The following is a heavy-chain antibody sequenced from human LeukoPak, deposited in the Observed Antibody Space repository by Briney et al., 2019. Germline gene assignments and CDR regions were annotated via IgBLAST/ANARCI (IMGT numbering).Heavy chain of an antibody. D-gene: IGHD2/OR15-2a*01. CDR3: ARAQGVATFTPLDY. CDR1: GFTFTSHW. V-gene: IGHV3-74*01. J-gene: IGHJ4*02. Sequence: PGGSLRLSCAASGFTFTSHWMHWVRQAPGKGLVWVSRISADGSTTSYADSVKGRFTISRDNAKNTLYLQMNSLRDEDTAVYYCARAQGVATFTPLDYWGQGTLVTVSS. CDR2: ISADGSTT.